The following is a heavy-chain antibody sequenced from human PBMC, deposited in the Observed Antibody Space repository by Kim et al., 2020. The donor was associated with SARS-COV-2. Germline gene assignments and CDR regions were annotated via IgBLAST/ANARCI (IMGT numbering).Heavy chain of an antibody. CDR3: ARQGSGYSSGWYYYYYYGMDV. J-gene: IGHJ6*02. CDR1: GGSISSYY. CDR2: IYYSGST. D-gene: IGHD6-19*01. Sequence: SETLSLTCTVSGGSISSYYWSWIRQPPGKGLEWIGYIYYSGSTNYNPSLKSRVTISVDTSKNQFSLKLSSVTAADTAVYYCARQGSGYSSGWYYYYYYGMDVWGQGTTVTVSS. V-gene: IGHV4-59*08.